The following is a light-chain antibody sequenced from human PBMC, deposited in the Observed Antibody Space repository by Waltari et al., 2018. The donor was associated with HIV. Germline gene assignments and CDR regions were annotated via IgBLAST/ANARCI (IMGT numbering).Light chain of an antibody. V-gene: IGLV1-44*01. CDR3: STWDDNLNGPV. CDR2: DNN. J-gene: IGLJ3*02. CDR1: TPTLGSNH. Sequence: LTQSPSAPGTPGPRHTLPASGPTPTLGSNHLHWYQHLPGAAPKLLIYDNNQRPSGIPDRFSGSKSGSSASLAITGLQSDDEADFYCSTWDDNLNGPVFGGGTRLTVL.